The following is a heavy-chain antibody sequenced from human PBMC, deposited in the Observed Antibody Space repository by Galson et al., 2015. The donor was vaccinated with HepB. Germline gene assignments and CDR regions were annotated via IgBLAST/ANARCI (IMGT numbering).Heavy chain of an antibody. Sequence: LTCTVSGYSIRRGYDWGWIRQPPGKGLEWIGNVYLRGTTYFNPSLKSRVTISLDTSKNQFSLRLSSLTAADTAVYYCARGGRSSSWPFDYWGQGTLVTVSS. CDR1: GYSIRRGYD. J-gene: IGHJ4*02. CDR3: ARGGRSSSWPFDY. V-gene: IGHV4-38-2*02. CDR2: VYLRGTT. D-gene: IGHD6-13*01.